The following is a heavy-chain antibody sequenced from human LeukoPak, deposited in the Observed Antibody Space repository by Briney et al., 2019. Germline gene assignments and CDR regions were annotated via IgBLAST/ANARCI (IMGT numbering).Heavy chain of an antibody. CDR2: ISGSGGST. V-gene: IGHV3-23*01. J-gene: IGHJ4*02. CDR1: GSTFSSYA. D-gene: IGHD5-18*01. CDR3: AKAIYNCGLALRCIDC. Sequence: PGGSLRLSCADPGSTFSSYAMTWGRQAPGKGLEWVSAISGSGGSTYFADSVKGRFTISRDNSKNTLYLQMNSLRVEDTAVYYYAKAIYNCGLALRCIDCWGQGTLVTVSS.